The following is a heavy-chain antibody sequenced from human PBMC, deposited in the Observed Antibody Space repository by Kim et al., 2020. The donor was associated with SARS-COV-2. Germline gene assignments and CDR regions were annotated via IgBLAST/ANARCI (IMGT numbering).Heavy chain of an antibody. CDR2: ISSSSSYI. CDR3: ALFGVVVAATAFDY. J-gene: IGHJ4*02. Sequence: GGSLRLSCAASGFTFSSYSMNWVRQAPGKGLEWVSSISSSSSYIYYADSVKGRFTISRDNAKNSLYLQMNSLRAEDTAVYYCALFGVVVAATAFDYWGQGTLVTVSS. D-gene: IGHD2-15*01. V-gene: IGHV3-21*01. CDR1: GFTFSSYS.